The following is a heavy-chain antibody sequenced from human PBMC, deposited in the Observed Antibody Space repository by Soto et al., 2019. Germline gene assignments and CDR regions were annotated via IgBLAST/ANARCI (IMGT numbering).Heavy chain of an antibody. CDR2: MSYDGSNE. CDR1: GFTFSHYA. V-gene: IGHV3-30*03. J-gene: IGHJ4*01. CDR3: ATDRSPTFAS. D-gene: IGHD1-26*01. Sequence: QVQLVESGGGVVQPGRSLRLSCAASGFTFSHYAMHWVRQAPGKGLEWVALMSYDGSNEYYADSVKGRFTIPRDNSKNTPYLQMTSLRPEVTAVSSCATDRSPTFASWAHGTLVSVSS.